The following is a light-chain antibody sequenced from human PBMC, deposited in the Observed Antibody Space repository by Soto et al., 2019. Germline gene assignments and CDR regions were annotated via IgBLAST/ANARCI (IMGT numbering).Light chain of an antibody. J-gene: IGKJ5*01. CDR3: QQRRSWQVT. CDR1: QSINTY. V-gene: IGKV3D-11*02. Sequence: ENVLTQSPATLSFSPWEGSTLSFMASQSINTYLAWYQQKPGQAPRLLIYDASKRATGIPARFSGSGSGTNFTLTISSLEPEDFAVYYCQQRRSWQVTFGQGTRLEIK. CDR2: DAS.